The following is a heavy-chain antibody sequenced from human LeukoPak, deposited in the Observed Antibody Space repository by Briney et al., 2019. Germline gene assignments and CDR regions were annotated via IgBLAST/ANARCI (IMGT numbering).Heavy chain of an antibody. Sequence: GGSLRLSCAAYGFSLSGYWMSWVRQAPGKGLEWVARLHADGNEKYFVHSVKGRFTVSRGNAKNSLYLQMNSLRVEDTAVYYCARGGYSFDYLGQGTPVIVSS. D-gene: IGHD5-12*01. CDR2: LHADGNEK. CDR1: GFSLSGYW. V-gene: IGHV3-7*01. CDR3: ARGGYSFDY. J-gene: IGHJ4*02.